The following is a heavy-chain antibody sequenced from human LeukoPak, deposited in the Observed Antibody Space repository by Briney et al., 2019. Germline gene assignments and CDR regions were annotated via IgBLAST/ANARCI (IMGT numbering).Heavy chain of an antibody. CDR1: EYTFTGYY. Sequence: ASVKVSCKASEYTFTGYYIHWVRQAPGQGLEWMGWINPNSGDTHYAQNFQGRVTMTRDTSISTAYMELSRLRSDDTAVYYCARDPTTGTIRWAAFDIWGQGTMVTVSS. CDR3: ARDPTTGTIRWAAFDI. V-gene: IGHV1-2*02. J-gene: IGHJ3*02. CDR2: INPNSGDT. D-gene: IGHD1-1*01.